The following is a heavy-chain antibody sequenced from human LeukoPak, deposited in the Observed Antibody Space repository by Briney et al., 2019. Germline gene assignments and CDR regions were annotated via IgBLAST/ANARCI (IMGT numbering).Heavy chain of an antibody. V-gene: IGHV3-23*01. CDR1: GFTFSSYA. Sequence: GGSLRLSCAASGFTFSSYAMSWVRQAPGKGLEWVSAISGSGGSTYYADSVKGRFTISRDNSRDTPYLQMNSLRAEDTAVYYCAKGYYDYVWGSYYFDYWGQGTLVTVSS. CDR3: AKGYYDYVWGSYYFDY. D-gene: IGHD3-16*01. J-gene: IGHJ4*02. CDR2: ISGSGGST.